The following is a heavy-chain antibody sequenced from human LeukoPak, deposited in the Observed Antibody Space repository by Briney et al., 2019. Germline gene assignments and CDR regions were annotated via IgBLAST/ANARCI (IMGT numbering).Heavy chain of an antibody. CDR1: GFTFSSYW. V-gene: IGHV3-74*01. J-gene: IGHJ4*02. Sequence: GGSLRLSCAASGFTFSSYWMHWVRQVPGKGLVWVSRVSPDGRTTSYADSVKGRFTISRDNAKNTVYLQMISLRADDTAVYYCVRAKSGHYGYSDYWGQGTLVTVSS. CDR3: VRAKSGHYGYSDY. CDR2: VSPDGRTT. D-gene: IGHD5-18*01.